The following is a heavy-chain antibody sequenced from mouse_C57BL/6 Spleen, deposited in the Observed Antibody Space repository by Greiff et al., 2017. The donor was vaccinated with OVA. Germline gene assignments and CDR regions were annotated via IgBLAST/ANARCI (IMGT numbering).Heavy chain of an antibody. CDR3: ATARSYYYGSSYCFDY. V-gene: IGHV1-69*01. D-gene: IGHD1-1*01. CDR1: GYTFTSYW. Sequence: QVQLQQPGAELVMPGASVKLSCKASGYTFTSYWMHWVKQRPGQGLEWIGEIDPSDSYTNYNQKFKGKSTLTVDKSSSTAYMQLSSLTSEDSAVYYCATARSYYYGSSYCFDYWGQGTTLTVSS. CDR2: IDPSDSYT. J-gene: IGHJ2*01.